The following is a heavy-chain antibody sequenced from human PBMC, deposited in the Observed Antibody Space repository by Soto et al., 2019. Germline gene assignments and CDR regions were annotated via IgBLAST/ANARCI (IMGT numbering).Heavy chain of an antibody. CDR1: GDSASSSSVT. D-gene: IGHD1-26*01. J-gene: IGHJ5*01. CDR2: TYYRSKWYN. Sequence: PSQTLSLTCAISGDSASSSSVTWNWIRQSPSRGLEWLGRTYYRSKWYNDYAESVKSRITINPDTSKNQFSLHLNSVTPEDTAVYYCVRLIGNSWLDFWAQVTLVPVSS. CDR3: VRLIGNSWLDF. V-gene: IGHV6-1*01.